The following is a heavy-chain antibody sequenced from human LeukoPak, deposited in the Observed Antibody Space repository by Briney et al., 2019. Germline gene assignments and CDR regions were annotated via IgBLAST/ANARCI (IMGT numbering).Heavy chain of an antibody. CDR2: INHSGST. CDR1: GGSFSGYY. Sequence: SETLSLTCAVYGGSFSGYYWSWIRQPPGKGLEWIGEINHSGSTNYNPSLKSRVTISVDTSKNQFSLKLSSVTAADTAVYYCARAARYSSSWYRRGDWFDPWGQGTLVTVSS. J-gene: IGHJ5*02. CDR3: ARAARYSSSWYRRGDWFDP. V-gene: IGHV4-34*01. D-gene: IGHD6-13*01.